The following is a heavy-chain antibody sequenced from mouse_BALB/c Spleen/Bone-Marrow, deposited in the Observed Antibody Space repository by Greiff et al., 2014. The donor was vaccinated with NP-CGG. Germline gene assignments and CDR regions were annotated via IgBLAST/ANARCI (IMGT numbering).Heavy chain of an antibody. CDR2: INPDSSTI. CDR1: GFDFSRFW. D-gene: IGHD1-2*01. CDR3: ARLGYYGSFAF. Sequence: VQLKDSGGGLVQPGGSLKLSCAASGFDFSRFWMSWVRQAPGKGLEWIGEINPDSSTINYTPSLKDKFIISRDNAKNTLYLQMSKVRSEDTALYYCARLGYYGSFAFWGQGTLVTVSA. J-gene: IGHJ3*01. V-gene: IGHV4-1*02.